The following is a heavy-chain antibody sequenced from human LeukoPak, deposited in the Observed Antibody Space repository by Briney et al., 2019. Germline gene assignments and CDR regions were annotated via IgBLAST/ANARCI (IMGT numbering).Heavy chain of an antibody. CDR2: IKQDGSEK. D-gene: IGHD6-13*01. V-gene: IGHV3-7*05. J-gene: IGHJ4*02. CDR3: AREMGGSSCFDY. Sequence: PGGSLRLSCAASGFIFSNYWMSWVRQAPGKGLEWVADIKQDGSEKYYVDSVRGRFTISRDNDKNSLYLQMNSLRAEDTAVYFCAREMGGSSCFDYWGQGTLVTVSS. CDR1: GFIFSNYW.